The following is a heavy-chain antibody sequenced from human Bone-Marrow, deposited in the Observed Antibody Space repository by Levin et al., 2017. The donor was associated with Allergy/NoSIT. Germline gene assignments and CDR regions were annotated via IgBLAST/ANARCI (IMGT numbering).Heavy chain of an antibody. CDR1: SFTFTIYS. Sequence: VLSLRLSCASSSFTFTIYSIIFFLHSPGNFLDCFSTITVIFITTYYADSVKGRFTISRDNSENTLYLQMKSLRAEDTAVYYCASGGWYGDDYWGQGTLVTVSS. CDR3: ASGGWYGDDY. D-gene: IGHD6-19*01. J-gene: IGHJ4*02. V-gene: IGHV3-23*01. CDR2: ITVIFITT.